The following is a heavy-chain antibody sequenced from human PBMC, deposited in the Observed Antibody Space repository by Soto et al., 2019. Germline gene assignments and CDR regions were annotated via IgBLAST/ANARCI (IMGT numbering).Heavy chain of an antibody. CDR2: IYHSGST. CDR1: GGSISSGGYS. V-gene: IGHV4-30-2*01. J-gene: IGHJ6*02. CDR3: ARASDQYYYYYGMDV. Sequence: SETLSLTCAVSGGSISSGGYSWGWIRQPPGKGLEWIGYIYHSGSTYYNPSLKSRVTISVDRSKNQFSLKLSSVTAADTAVYYCARASDQYYYYYGMDVWGQGTTVTVSS. D-gene: IGHD2-21*02.